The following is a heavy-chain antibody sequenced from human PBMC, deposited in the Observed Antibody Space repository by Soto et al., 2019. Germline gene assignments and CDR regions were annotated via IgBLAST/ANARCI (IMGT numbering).Heavy chain of an antibody. V-gene: IGHV3-11*01. Sequence: QVQLVESGGGLVKPGGSLRLSCAASGFTFSDYYMNWIRQAPGKGLEWVSYISPDGSVVNVADSVKGRITISRDNAQHTVTLQMSSLRVDDMGIYYCAREGKRFYALDVWGQGTSVIVSS. CDR2: ISPDGSVV. CDR1: GFTFSDYY. J-gene: IGHJ6*02. D-gene: IGHD3-16*01. CDR3: AREGKRFYALDV.